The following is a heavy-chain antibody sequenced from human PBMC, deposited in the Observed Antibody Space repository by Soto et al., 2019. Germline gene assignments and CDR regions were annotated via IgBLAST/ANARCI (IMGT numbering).Heavy chain of an antibody. D-gene: IGHD6-13*01. CDR3: ARVGAAAGPYYFDY. J-gene: IGHJ4*02. CDR2: IIPIFGTA. CDR1: GGTFSSYA. V-gene: IGHV1-69*13. Sequence: GASVKVSCKASGGTFSSYAISWVRQAPGQGLEWMGGIIPIFGTANYAQKFQGRVTITADESTSTAYMELSSLRSEDTAVYYCARVGAAAGPYYFDYWGQGTLVTSPQ.